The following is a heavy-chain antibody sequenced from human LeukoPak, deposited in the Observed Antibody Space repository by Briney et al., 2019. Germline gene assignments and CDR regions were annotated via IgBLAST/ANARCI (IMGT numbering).Heavy chain of an antibody. Sequence: QAGGSLRLSCAASGFTFSIYNLHWVRQAPGKRLEWVAFIRSDGSNEYYADSVKGRFTISRDNSKHTLYLQMNILSAEDTAVYYCARTTVTVDGFDYWGQGTLVTVSS. CDR1: GFTFSIYN. J-gene: IGHJ4*02. D-gene: IGHD4-11*01. CDR3: ARTTVTVDGFDY. V-gene: IGHV3-30*02. CDR2: IRSDGSNE.